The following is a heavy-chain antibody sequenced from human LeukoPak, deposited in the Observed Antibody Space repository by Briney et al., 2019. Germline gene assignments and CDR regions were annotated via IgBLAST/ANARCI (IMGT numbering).Heavy chain of an antibody. Sequence: SGGSLGLSCAASGFTFSDYYMSWIRQAPGKGLEWVSYISSSGSTIYYADSVKGRFTISRDNAKNSLYLQMNSLRAEDTAVYYCARGTLYYYYMDVWGKGTTVTVSS. CDR2: ISSSGSTI. CDR1: GFTFSDYY. V-gene: IGHV3-11*04. D-gene: IGHD2-15*01. J-gene: IGHJ6*03. CDR3: ARGTLYYYYMDV.